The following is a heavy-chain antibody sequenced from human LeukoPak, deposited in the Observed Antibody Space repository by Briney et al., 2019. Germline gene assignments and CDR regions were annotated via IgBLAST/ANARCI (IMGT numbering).Heavy chain of an antibody. CDR3: AKTYSRIVGATDVDY. CDR1: GFTFSNYA. J-gene: IGHJ4*02. V-gene: IGHV3-23*01. Sequence: PGGSLRLSCAASGFTFSNYAMSWVRQAPGKGLEWVSAISGSGGSTYYADSVKGRFTISRDNSKNTLYLQMNSLRAEDTAVYYCAKTYSRIVGATDVDYWGQGTLVTVSS. D-gene: IGHD1-26*01. CDR2: ISGSGGST.